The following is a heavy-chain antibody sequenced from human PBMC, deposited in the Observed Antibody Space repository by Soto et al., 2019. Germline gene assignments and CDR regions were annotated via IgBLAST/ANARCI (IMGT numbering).Heavy chain of an antibody. CDR3: ARALLRRYCSGGSCPNWFDP. D-gene: IGHD2-15*01. Sequence: PGGSLRLSCAASGFTFSSYAMHWVRQAPGKGLEWVAVISYDGSNEYYADSVKGRFTISRDNSKNTLYLQMNSLRAEDTAVYYCARALLRRYCSGGSCPNWFDPWGQGTLVTVSS. CDR2: ISYDGSNE. CDR1: GFTFSSYA. V-gene: IGHV3-30-3*01. J-gene: IGHJ5*02.